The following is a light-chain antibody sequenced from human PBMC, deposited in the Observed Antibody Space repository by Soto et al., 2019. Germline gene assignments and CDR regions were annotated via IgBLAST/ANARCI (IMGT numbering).Light chain of an antibody. CDR3: AAWDDSLNGLV. Sequence: QSVLTQPPSASGTPGQRVTITCSGSSSNIGTNTVNWYQQLPGTAPKLFIYSNNQRPSAVPDRFSGSKSDTSASLAISGLQSEDEADYYCAAWDDSLNGLVFGGGTKVTVL. CDR2: SNN. CDR1: SSNIGTNT. J-gene: IGLJ2*01. V-gene: IGLV1-44*01.